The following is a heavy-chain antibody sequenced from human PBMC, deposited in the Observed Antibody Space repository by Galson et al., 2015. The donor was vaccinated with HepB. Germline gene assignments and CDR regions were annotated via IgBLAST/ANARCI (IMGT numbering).Heavy chain of an antibody. D-gene: IGHD3-9*01. CDR3: ARGLTYYDILTGLEDY. CDR2: IIPILGIA. Sequence: SVKVSCKASGGTFSSYAISWVRQAPGQGLEWMGRIIPILGIASYAQKFQGRVTITADKSTSTAYMELSSLRSEDTAVYYCARGLTYYDILTGLEDYWGQGTLVTVSS. CDR1: GGTFSSYA. J-gene: IGHJ4*02. V-gene: IGHV1-69*04.